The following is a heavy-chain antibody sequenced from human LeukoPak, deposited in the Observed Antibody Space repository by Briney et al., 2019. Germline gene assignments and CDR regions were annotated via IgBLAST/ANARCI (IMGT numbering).Heavy chain of an antibody. CDR3: ARGWDNQQPPGDAFDI. CDR2: IIPIFGTA. J-gene: IGHJ3*02. CDR1: GGTFSSYA. Sequence: SVKVSCKASGGTFSSYAISWVRQAPGQGLEWMGGIIPIFGTANYAQKFQGRVTITADESTSTAYMELSSLRSEDTAVYYCARGWDNQQPPGDAFDIWGQGTMVTVSS. V-gene: IGHV1-69*13. D-gene: IGHD1-14*01.